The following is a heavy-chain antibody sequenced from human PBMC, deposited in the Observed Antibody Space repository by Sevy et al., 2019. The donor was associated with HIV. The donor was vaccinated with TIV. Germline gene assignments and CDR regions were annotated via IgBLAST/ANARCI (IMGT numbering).Heavy chain of an antibody. V-gene: IGHV3-23*01. J-gene: IGHJ4*02. D-gene: IGHD6-6*01. CDR2: KTGSAGVT. Sequence: GGSLRLSCAASGFSLSNYAMSWVRQAPGKGPELISTKTGSAGVTYYADSVKGRFTISRDNSKNTLFLQMNSLRAEDTALYYCAKGRIPSIGTLGPFDSWGQGTLVTVSS. CDR3: AKGRIPSIGTLGPFDS. CDR1: GFSLSNYA.